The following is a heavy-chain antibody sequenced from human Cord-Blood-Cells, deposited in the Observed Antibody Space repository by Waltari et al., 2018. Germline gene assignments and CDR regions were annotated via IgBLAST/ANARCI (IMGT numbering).Heavy chain of an antibody. J-gene: IGHJ4*02. Sequence: QVQRVQSGAEVKKPGASVKVSCKASGYTFTGYYIHWVRHAPGQGLEWMGWINPNSGGTNYAQKFQGRVTMTRDTSISTAYMELSRLRSDDTAMYYCARVRNRYSSSWYDYWGQGTLVTVSS. V-gene: IGHV1-2*02. D-gene: IGHD6-13*01. CDR2: INPNSGGT. CDR1: GYTFTGYY. CDR3: ARVRNRYSSSWYDY.